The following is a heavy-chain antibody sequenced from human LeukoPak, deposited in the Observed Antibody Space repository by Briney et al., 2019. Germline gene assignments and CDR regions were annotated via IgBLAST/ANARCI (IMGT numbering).Heavy chain of an antibody. CDR1: GFAVSSNH. D-gene: IGHD1-26*01. CDR2: IYTAGTT. J-gene: IGHJ4*02. CDR3: ARDSTYYYFDY. V-gene: IGHV3-53*01. Sequence: GGSLRLSCAASGFAVSSNHMNWVRQAPGKGLEWVSIIYTAGTTYHYADSVKGRFTISRDTSTNTVYLQMSSLTDEDTAIYYCARDSTYYYFDYRGQGTLVTVSS.